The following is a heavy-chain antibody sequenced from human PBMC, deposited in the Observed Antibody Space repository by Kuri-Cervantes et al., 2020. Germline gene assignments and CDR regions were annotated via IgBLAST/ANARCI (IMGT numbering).Heavy chain of an antibody. CDR3: AKLRIAVADTTDY. CDR2: ISYDGSNK. Sequence: GGSLRLSCAASGFTFNNYAMTRVRQAPGKGLEWVAVISYDGSNKYYADSVKGRFTISRDNSKNTLYLQMNSLRAEDTAVYYCAKLRIAVADTTDYWGQGTLVTVSS. J-gene: IGHJ4*02. CDR1: GFTFNNYA. D-gene: IGHD6-19*01. V-gene: IGHV3-30*18.